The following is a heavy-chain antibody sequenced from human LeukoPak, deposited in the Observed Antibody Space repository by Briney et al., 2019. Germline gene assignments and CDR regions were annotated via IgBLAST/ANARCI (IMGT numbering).Heavy chain of an antibody. CDR1: GFPFNAYW. CDR2: IRQDGDTK. CDR3: ARSLPYGTTWYGRSDF. Sequence: HPGGSPRLSCAASGFPFNAYWMTWVRQAPGKGLEWVANIRQDGDTKYYVDSVKGRFTISRDNAMNPLYLQMNSLRAEDTAIYYCARSLPYGTTWYGRSDFWGQGTLVTVSS. J-gene: IGHJ4*02. D-gene: IGHD6-13*01. V-gene: IGHV3-7*03.